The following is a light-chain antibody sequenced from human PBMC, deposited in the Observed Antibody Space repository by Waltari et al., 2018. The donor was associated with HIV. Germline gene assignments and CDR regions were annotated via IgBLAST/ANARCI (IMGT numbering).Light chain of an antibody. J-gene: IGLJ2*01. V-gene: IGLV2-14*01. CDR3: SSYTSSSTPHVV. CDR1: RSDVGGYNY. Sequence: QSALTQPASVSGSPGQSITISCTGTRSDVGGYNYVSWYQQHPGKAPKLMIYEVSTRPSGVSNRFSGSKSGNTASLTISGLQAEDEADYYCSSYTSSSTPHVVFGGGTKLTVL. CDR2: EVS.